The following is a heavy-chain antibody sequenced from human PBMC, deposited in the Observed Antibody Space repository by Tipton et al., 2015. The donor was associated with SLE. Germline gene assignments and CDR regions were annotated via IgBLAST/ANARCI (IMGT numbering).Heavy chain of an antibody. CDR3: AKVRQGKNYYYGMDV. J-gene: IGHJ6*02. CDR1: GFTFSTYA. CDR2: IYSGGST. V-gene: IGHV3-23*03. Sequence: SLRLSCAASGFTFSTYAMSWVRQAPGKGLEWVSVIYSGGSTYYADSVKGRFTISRDNSENTLYLQMNSLRAEDTAVYYCAKVRQGKNYYYGMDVWGQGTTVTVSS. D-gene: IGHD4-23*01.